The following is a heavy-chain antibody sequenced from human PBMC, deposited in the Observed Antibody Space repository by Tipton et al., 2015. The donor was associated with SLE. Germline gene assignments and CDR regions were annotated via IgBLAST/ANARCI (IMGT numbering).Heavy chain of an antibody. V-gene: IGHV4-38-2*02. CDR1: GYSISSGYY. Sequence: LRLSCVVSGYSISSGYYWGWIRQPPGKGLEWIGSIYHSGSTYYNPSLKSRVTISVDTSKNQFSLKLSSVTAADTAVYYCAREWGDAFDIWGQGTMVTVSS. J-gene: IGHJ3*02. CDR2: IYHSGST. CDR3: AREWGDAFDI. D-gene: IGHD3-16*01.